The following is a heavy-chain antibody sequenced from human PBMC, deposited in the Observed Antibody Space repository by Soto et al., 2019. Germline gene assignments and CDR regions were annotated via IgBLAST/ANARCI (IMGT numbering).Heavy chain of an antibody. V-gene: IGHV3-23*01. Sequence: PGGSLRLSCAASGFTFSSYAMSWVRQAPGKGLEWVSAISGSGGSTYYADSVKGRFTISRDNSKNTLYLQMNSLRAEDTAVYYCAKVMYPGVVTWDYFDYWGQGTLVTVSS. CDR3: AKVMYPGVVTWDYFDY. D-gene: IGHD3-3*01. J-gene: IGHJ4*02. CDR2: ISGSGGST. CDR1: GFTFSSYA.